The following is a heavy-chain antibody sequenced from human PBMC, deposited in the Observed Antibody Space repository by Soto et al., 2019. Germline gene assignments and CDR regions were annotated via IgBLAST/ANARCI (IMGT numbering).Heavy chain of an antibody. CDR2: IFYTGTT. D-gene: IGHD2-21*01. V-gene: IGHV4-39*01. J-gene: IGHJ4*02. Sequence: PSETLSLTCPVSGGSASYNSSYWGWIRQPPGKGREWVGGIFYTGTTYYNPSLKDRVSISLDTSKNSFSLNRTSVTAADTAVYFCARLVVVAPVANVWGQGALVTAPQ. CDR1: GGSASYNSSY. CDR3: ARLVVVAPVANV.